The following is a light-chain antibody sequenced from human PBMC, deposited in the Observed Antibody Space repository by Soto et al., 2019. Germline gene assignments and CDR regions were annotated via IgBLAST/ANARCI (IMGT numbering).Light chain of an antibody. CDR1: SSDVGGYNF. J-gene: IGLJ2*01. V-gene: IGLV2-14*01. Sequence: QSVLTQPASVSGSPGQSITISCTGTSSDVGGYNFVSWYQHHPGKAPKLIIYEVSNRPSGVSNRFSASKSGNTASLTISGLQAEDEADYYYSSYTNSSTLVGFGGGTKLTVL. CDR3: SSYTNSSTLVG. CDR2: EVS.